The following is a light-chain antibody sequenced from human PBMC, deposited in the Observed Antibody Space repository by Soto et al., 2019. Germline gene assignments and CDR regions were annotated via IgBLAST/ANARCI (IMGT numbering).Light chain of an antibody. CDR2: LNSDGSH. J-gene: IGLJ2*01. Sequence: QLVLTQSPSASASLGASVKLTCTLSSGHSSYAIAWHQQQPEKGPRYLMKLNSDGSHSKGDGIPDRFSGSSSGAERYLTIASLQSDDEAASSCPTRGVGILFGGGTQLAVL. V-gene: IGLV4-69*01. CDR1: SGHSSYA. CDR3: PTRGVGIL.